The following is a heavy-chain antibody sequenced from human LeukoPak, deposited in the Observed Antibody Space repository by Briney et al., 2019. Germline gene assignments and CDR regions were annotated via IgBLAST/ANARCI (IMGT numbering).Heavy chain of an antibody. J-gene: IGHJ4*02. CDR1: GGTFSSYA. Sequence: ASVKVSCKASGGTFSSYAISWVRQAPGQGLEWMGRILPILGIANYAQKFQGRVTITADKSTGTAYMELSSLRSEDTAVYYCARSQMATAYFDYWGQGTLVTVSS. CDR3: ARSQMATAYFDY. D-gene: IGHD5-24*01. CDR2: ILPILGIA. V-gene: IGHV1-69*04.